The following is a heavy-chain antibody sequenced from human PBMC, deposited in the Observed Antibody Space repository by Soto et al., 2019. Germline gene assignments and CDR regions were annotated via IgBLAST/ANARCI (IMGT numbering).Heavy chain of an antibody. Sequence: EVQLVESGGGLVKPGGSLRLSCAASGFTFSSYSMNWVCQAPGKGLEWVSSISSSSSYIYYADSVKGRFTISRDNAKNSLYLQMNSLRAEDTAVYYCARDPSSSDYFNYWGQGTLVTVSS. CDR2: ISSSSSYI. J-gene: IGHJ4*02. CDR1: GFTFSSYS. V-gene: IGHV3-21*01. CDR3: ARDPSSSDYFNY.